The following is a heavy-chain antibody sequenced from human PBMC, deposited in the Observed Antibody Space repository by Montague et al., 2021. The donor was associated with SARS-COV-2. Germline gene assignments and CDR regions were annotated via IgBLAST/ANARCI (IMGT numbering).Heavy chain of an antibody. D-gene: IGHD2-8*01. Sequence: SETLSLTCTVSGGSISSSSYYWAWIRQPPGKGLEWIGSIYYRGSTYYNPSLKSRVSISVDTSKNQFSLTITSVTAADTAVYYRATQEDRSWCSTGSFDYWGQGTLVTVSS. CDR2: IYYRGST. J-gene: IGHJ4*02. CDR1: GGSISSSSYY. CDR3: ATQEDRSWCSTGSFDY. V-gene: IGHV4-39*01.